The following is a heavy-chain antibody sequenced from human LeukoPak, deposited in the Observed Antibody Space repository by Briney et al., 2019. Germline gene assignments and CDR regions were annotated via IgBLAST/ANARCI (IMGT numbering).Heavy chain of an antibody. V-gene: IGHV4-30-2*02. CDR2: IYHSGST. Sequence: SQTLSLTCAVSGGSISSGGYSWSWIRRPPGKGLEWIGYIYHSGSTYYNPSLKSRVTISVDMSKNQFSLNLSSVTAADTAVYYCATPSSGYKIDAFDVWGQGTAVAVSS. J-gene: IGHJ3*01. D-gene: IGHD3-22*01. CDR1: GGSISSGGYS. CDR3: ATPSSGYKIDAFDV.